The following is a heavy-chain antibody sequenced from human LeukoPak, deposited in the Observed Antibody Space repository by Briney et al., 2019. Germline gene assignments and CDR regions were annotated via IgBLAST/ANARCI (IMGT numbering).Heavy chain of an antibody. Sequence: GGSLRLSCAASGFTFSSYAMHWVRQAPGKGLEYVSAISSNGYSTYYANSVKGRFTISRDNSKNTLYLQMGRLRAEDMAVYYCARNDTGGYYRESAFDIWGQGTMVTVSS. V-gene: IGHV3-64*01. CDR2: ISSNGYST. CDR3: ARNDTGGYYRESAFDI. D-gene: IGHD3-22*01. J-gene: IGHJ3*02. CDR1: GFTFSSYA.